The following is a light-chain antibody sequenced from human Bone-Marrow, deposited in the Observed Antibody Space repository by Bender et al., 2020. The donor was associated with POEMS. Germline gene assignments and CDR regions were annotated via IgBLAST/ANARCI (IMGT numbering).Light chain of an antibody. CDR2: YDD. J-gene: IGLJ3*02. CDR3: ATWDDSLSGRGV. V-gene: IGLV1-36*01. CDR1: SSNIGNHG. Sequence: QSVVTQPPSLSEAPRQRVTISCSGSSSNIGNHGVNWYQQLPGEAPKLLIYYDDLLTPGVSDRFSASKSGTSASLAISELQSEDEALYYCATWDDSLSGRGVFGGGTKLTVL.